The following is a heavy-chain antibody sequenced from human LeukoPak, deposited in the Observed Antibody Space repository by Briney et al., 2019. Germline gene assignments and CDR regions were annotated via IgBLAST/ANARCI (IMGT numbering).Heavy chain of an antibody. Sequence: GASVKVSCKASGYIFTGQFIHWVRQAPGQGLEWMAMYNPNSGDTTFSQRFQDRVTMTRDTSISTAYMELSRLRSDDTAVYYCARRSAAGTWYFDYWGQGTLVTISS. CDR3: ARRSAAGTWYFDY. V-gene: IGHV1-2*02. CDR2: YNPNSGDT. J-gene: IGHJ4*02. CDR1: GYIFTGQF. D-gene: IGHD6-13*01.